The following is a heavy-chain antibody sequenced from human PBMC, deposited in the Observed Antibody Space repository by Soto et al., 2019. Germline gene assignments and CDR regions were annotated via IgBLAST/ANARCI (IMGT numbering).Heavy chain of an antibody. D-gene: IGHD6-13*01. CDR2: INHSGST. CDR1: GGSFSGYY. CDR3: ARGRKQLVNHDAFDI. J-gene: IGHJ3*02. V-gene: IGHV4-34*01. Sequence: SETLSLTCAVYGGSFSGYYWTWIRQPPGTGLEWIGEINHSGSTNYNPSLKSRVTISVDTSKNQFSLKLTSVTAADTAVYYCARGRKQLVNHDAFDIWGQGTMVT.